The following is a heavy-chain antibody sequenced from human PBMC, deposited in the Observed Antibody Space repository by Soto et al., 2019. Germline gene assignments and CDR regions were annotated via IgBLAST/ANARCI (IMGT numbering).Heavy chain of an antibody. D-gene: IGHD2-2*01. CDR3: AREVPYGMDV. CDR1: GFTFSSYA. CDR2: ISYDGSNK. V-gene: IGHV3-30-3*01. J-gene: IGHJ6*02. Sequence: QVQLVESGGGVVQPGRSLRLSCAASGFTFSSYAMHWVCQAPGKGLEWVAVISYDGSNKYYADSVKGRFTISRDNSKNTLYLQMNSLRAEDTAVYYCAREVPYGMDVWGQGTTVTVSS.